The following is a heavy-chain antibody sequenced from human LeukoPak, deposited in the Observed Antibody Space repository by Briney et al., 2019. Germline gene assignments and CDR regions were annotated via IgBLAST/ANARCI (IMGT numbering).Heavy chain of an antibody. CDR1: GGSVTSSSYY. Sequence: SETLSLTCTVSGGSVTSSSYYWSWIRQPPGKGLEWIGYIYYSGSTNYNPSLKSRVTISVDTSKNQFSLKLSSVTAADTAVYYCARGGDSSGWYLGYWGQGTLVTVSS. J-gene: IGHJ4*02. D-gene: IGHD6-19*01. CDR2: IYYSGST. CDR3: ARGGDSSGWYLGY. V-gene: IGHV4-61*01.